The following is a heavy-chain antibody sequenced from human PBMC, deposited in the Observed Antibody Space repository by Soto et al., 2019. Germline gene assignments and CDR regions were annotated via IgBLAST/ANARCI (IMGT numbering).Heavy chain of an antibody. J-gene: IGHJ4*02. V-gene: IGHV1-18*01. D-gene: IGHD2-2*01. CDR2: ISAYNGNT. CDR1: GYSFTSYG. Sequence: GXSVKVSYQASGYSFTSYGISWVRQAPGQGLEWMGWISAYNGNTNYAQKLQGRVTMTTDTSTSTAYMELRSLRSDDTAVYYCARDIVVVPAAMPRDFDYWGQGTLVTVSS. CDR3: ARDIVVVPAAMPRDFDY.